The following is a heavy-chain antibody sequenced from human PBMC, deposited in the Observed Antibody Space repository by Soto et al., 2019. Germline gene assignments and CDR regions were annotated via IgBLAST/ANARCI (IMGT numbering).Heavy chain of an antibody. V-gene: IGHV4-4*07. Sequence: SETPSLTCTVSGGSISSYYLSWIRQPAGKGLEWIGRIYTSGSTNYNPSLKSRVTMSVDTSKNQFSLKLSSVTAADTAVYYCARGRREYSSRWYDVWDHWGQGTLVTVSS. CDR1: GGSISSYY. J-gene: IGHJ4*02. CDR3: ARGRREYSSRWYDVWDH. CDR2: IYTSGST. D-gene: IGHD6-13*01.